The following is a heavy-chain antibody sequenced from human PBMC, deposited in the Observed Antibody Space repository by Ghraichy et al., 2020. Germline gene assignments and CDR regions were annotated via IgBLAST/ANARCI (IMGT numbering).Heavy chain of an antibody. CDR2: IKMDGRDK. J-gene: IGHJ3*02. Sequence: GGSLRLSCAASGFSFRHSWMNWVRQAPGKGLEWLAYIKMDGRDKDYVDSVKGRFAISRDNAKNSLFLQMNSLRAEDTAVYYCVRGTPLPGLDIWGRGTLVTVSS. D-gene: IGHD1-1*01. CDR1: GFSFRHSW. V-gene: IGHV3-7*03. CDR3: VRGTPLPGLDI.